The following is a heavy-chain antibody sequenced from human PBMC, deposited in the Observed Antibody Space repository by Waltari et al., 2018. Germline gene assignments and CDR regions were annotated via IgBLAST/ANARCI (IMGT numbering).Heavy chain of an antibody. D-gene: IGHD2-15*01. CDR3: AREVAGYCSGGSCWGGAFDI. CDR2: IIPIFGTA. J-gene: IGHJ3*02. V-gene: IGHV1-69*12. Sequence: QVQLVQSGAEVKKPGSSVQVSCKASGGTFSSYAISWVRPAPGQGLEWMGGIIPIFGTANYAQKFQGRVTITADESTSTAYMELSSLRSEDTAVYYCAREVAGYCSGGSCWGGAFDIWGQGTMVTVSS. CDR1: GGTFSSYA.